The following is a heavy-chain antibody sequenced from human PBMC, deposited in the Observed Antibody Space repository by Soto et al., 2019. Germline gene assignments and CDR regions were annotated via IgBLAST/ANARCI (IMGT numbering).Heavy chain of an antibody. D-gene: IGHD4-17*01. CDR1: GGTFSSYT. V-gene: IGHV1-69*02. J-gene: IGHJ5*02. Sequence: QVQLVQSGAEVKKPGSSVKVSCKASGGTFSSYTISWVRQAPGQGLEWMGRIIPILGIANYAQKFQGRVTITADKSTNTAYMELSSLRSEDTAVYYCARSGDLYGDYDRWDWFDPWGQGTLVTVSS. CDR2: IIPILGIA. CDR3: ARSGDLYGDYDRWDWFDP.